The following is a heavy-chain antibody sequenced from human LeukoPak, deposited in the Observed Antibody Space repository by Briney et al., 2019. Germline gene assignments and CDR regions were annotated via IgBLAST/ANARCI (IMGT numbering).Heavy chain of an antibody. D-gene: IGHD3-3*01. CDR3: AKAGITIFGVAKDFDY. CDR2: ISHAGSNE. CDR1: GFTFSRYG. J-gene: IGHJ4*02. V-gene: IGHV3-30*18. Sequence: PGGSLRLSCAASGFTFSRYGMHWVRQAPGKGLEWVALISHAGSNEYYADSVKGRFTISRDNSKNTLYLQMNSLRSEDTAVYYCAKAGITIFGVAKDFDYWGQGTLVTVSS.